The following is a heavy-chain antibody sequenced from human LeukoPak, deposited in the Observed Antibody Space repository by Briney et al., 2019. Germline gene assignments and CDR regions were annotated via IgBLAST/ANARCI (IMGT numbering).Heavy chain of an antibody. CDR2: ISRSASNI. J-gene: IGHJ4*02. V-gene: IGHV3-21*01. D-gene: IGHD3-16*01. CDR3: ARDPEGFGATYFDY. CDR1: GFTLSDYH. Sequence: GGSLRLSCAASGFTLSDYHMNWVRQAPGKGLEWVSSISRSASNIYYADSVQGRFTISRDNAKNSFYLQMNSLRAEDTAVFYCARDPEGFGATYFDYWGQGTLVTVSS.